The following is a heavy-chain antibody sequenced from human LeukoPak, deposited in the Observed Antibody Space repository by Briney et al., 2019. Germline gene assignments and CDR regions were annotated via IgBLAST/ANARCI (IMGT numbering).Heavy chain of an antibody. CDR3: ARGYRLRNNWFDP. Sequence: SETLSLTCAVYGGSFSGYYWSWIRQPPGKGLEWIGEINHSGSTNYNPFLRSRVTISVDTSKNQFSLKLSSVTAADTAVYYCARGYRLRNNWFDPWGQGTLVTVSS. D-gene: IGHD2-2*01. J-gene: IGHJ5*02. CDR1: GGSFSGYY. CDR2: INHSGST. V-gene: IGHV4-34*01.